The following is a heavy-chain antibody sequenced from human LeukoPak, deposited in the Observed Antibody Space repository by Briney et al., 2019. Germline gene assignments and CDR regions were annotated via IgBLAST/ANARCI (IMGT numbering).Heavy chain of an antibody. Sequence: SETLSLTCTLSGGSFSSYYWSWLRQPPGKGLEWIGYIYYSGSTNYNPSLKSRVTISVDTSKNQFSLKLSSVTAADTAVYYCARAAYGDYDNSAFDIWGQGTMVTVSS. V-gene: IGHV4-59*01. CDR1: GGSFSSYY. D-gene: IGHD4-17*01. CDR3: ARAAYGDYDNSAFDI. CDR2: IYYSGST. J-gene: IGHJ3*02.